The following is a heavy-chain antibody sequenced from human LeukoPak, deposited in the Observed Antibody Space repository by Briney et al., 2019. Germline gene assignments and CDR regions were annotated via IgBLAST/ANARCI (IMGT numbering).Heavy chain of an antibody. V-gene: IGHV3-48*01. CDR2: ISSGSDTI. J-gene: IGHJ6*04. CDR3: AELGITIIGGV. CDR1: GFTFSNYN. Sequence: GGSLRLSCAASGFTFSNYNMNRVRQAPGKGLQWVSYISSGSDTIYYADSVRGRFTISRDNDKDSLYLQMNSLRAEDTAVYYCAELGITIIGGVWGKGTTVTISS. D-gene: IGHD3-10*02.